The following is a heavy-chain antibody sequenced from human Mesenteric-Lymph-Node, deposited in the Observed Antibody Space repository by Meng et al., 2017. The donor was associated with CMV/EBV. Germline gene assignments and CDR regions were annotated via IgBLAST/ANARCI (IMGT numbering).Heavy chain of an antibody. D-gene: IGHD3-3*01. CDR2: INPNSGGT. CDR1: GYTFTGYY. CDR3: ASGGRGTYYDFWSSYSYFDY. V-gene: IGHV1-2*02. Sequence: ASVKVSCKASGYTFTGYYMHWVRQAPGQGLEWMGWINPNSGGTNCAQKFQGRVTMTRDTSISTAYMELSRLRSDDTAVYYCASGGRGTYYDFWSSYSYFDYWGQGTLVTVSS. J-gene: IGHJ4*02.